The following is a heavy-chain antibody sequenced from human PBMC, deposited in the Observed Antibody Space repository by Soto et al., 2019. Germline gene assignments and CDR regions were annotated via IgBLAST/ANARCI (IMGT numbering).Heavy chain of an antibody. J-gene: IGHJ4*02. Sequence: SETLSLTCAVYVGSFSGYYWTWIRQPPGKGLEWIGEINHSGSTKYNPSLKSRVTISVDTSKNQISLKLSSVTAADTAVYYCARGADFWSGIPFDYWGQGTLVTVSS. CDR2: INHSGST. CDR1: VGSFSGYY. CDR3: ARGADFWSGIPFDY. D-gene: IGHD3-3*01. V-gene: IGHV4-34*01.